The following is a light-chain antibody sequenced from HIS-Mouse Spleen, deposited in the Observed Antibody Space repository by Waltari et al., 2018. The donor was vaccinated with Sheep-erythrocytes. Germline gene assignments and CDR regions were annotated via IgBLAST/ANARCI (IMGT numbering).Light chain of an antibody. CDR1: QSVSRSY. CDR2: GAS. V-gene: IGKV3-20*01. CDR3: QQYGSSLRT. J-gene: IGKJ1*01. Sequence: EIVLTQSPGTLSLSPGERATLSCRASQSVSRSYLACYQQKPGQAPRLLMYGASRRATGIPDRGSGSGSGTDFTLTISRLEPEDFAGYYCQQYGSSLRTFGQGTKVEIK.